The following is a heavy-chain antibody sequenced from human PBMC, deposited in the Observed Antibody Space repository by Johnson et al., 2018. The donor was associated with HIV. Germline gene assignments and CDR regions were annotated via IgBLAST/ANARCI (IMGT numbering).Heavy chain of an antibody. CDR2: ISSSGSTI. D-gene: IGHD3/OR15-3a*01. Sequence: VLLLETGGGLIQPGGSLRLSCAASGFTFSDYYISWIRQAPGKGLEWVSYISSSGSTIYYADSVKGRFTIYRDTAKNSLYLQMNSLRDVDTAVYYCARDGRGLDAFDIWGQGTMVTVSS. V-gene: IGHV3-11*04. J-gene: IGHJ3*02. CDR3: ARDGRGLDAFDI. CDR1: GFTFSDYY.